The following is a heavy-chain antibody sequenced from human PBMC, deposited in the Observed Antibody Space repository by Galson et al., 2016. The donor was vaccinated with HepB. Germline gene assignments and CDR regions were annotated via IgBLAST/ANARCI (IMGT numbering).Heavy chain of an antibody. CDR1: GAMFRNYV. Sequence: SVKVSCKASGAMFRNYVIHWVRQAPGQGLEWMGGIIPIFASPNYAQTFQGRVTITADESTTTAYMELSSLRSADTAVYYCARPANPSGDAPYYFDYWGQGTLVTVSS. V-gene: IGHV1-69*13. D-gene: IGHD5-12*01. CDR2: IIPIFASP. CDR3: ARPANPSGDAPYYFDY. J-gene: IGHJ4*02.